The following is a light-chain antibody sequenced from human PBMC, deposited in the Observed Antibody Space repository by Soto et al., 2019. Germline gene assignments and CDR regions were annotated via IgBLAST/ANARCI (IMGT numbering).Light chain of an antibody. J-gene: IGLJ2*01. Sequence: QSVLTQPPSVSGAPGQRVTISCTGISSNIGAGYDVHWYQQLPGTAPKLLIYGNSNRPSGVPDRFSGSKSVTSASLAITGLQAEDEADYYCQSYDSSLSGSVFGGGTKVTVL. CDR2: GNS. V-gene: IGLV1-40*01. CDR3: QSYDSSLSGSV. CDR1: SSNIGAGYD.